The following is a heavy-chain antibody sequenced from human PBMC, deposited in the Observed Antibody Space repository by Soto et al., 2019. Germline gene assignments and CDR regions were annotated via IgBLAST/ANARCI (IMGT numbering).Heavy chain of an antibody. CDR3: ARDTYYYDSSGYHDY. V-gene: IGHV1-69*12. CDR1: GGTFSSYA. Sequence: QVQLVQSGAEVKKPGSSVKVSCKASGGTFSSYAISWVRQAPGQGLEWMGGIIPIFGTANYAQKFQGRVTITADEYTSTAYMELSSLRSEDTDVYYCARDTYYYDSSGYHDYWGQGTLVTVSS. D-gene: IGHD3-22*01. J-gene: IGHJ4*02. CDR2: IIPIFGTA.